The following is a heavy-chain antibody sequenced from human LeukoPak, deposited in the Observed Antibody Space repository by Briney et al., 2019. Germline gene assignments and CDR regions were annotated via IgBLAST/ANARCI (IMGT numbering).Heavy chain of an antibody. CDR2: INHSGST. J-gene: IGHJ3*02. V-gene: IGHV4-34*01. D-gene: IGHD1-7*01. CDR3: ARIGRYKWNYGDI. Sequence: PSGTLSLTCAVYGGSFSGYYWSWIRQPPGKGLEWIGEINHSGSTNYNPSLKSRVTISVDTSKNQFSLKLSSVTAADTAVYYCARIGRYKWNYGDIWGQGTMVTVSS. CDR1: GGSFSGYY.